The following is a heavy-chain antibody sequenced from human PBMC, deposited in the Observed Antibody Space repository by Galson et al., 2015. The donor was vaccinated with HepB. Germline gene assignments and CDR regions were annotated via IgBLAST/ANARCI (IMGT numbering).Heavy chain of an antibody. J-gene: IGHJ6*02. CDR1: GYTFTDHY. CDR2: IDPNNGGV. CDR3: LRGRVVRGGDGLDV. Sequence: SVKVSCKASGYTFTDHYMHWARQAPGQGLEWMGWIDPNNGGVRYAQKFQGRVSMTSDTSISTAYMELSSLTSDDTAVFYCLRGRVVRGGDGLDVWGQGTTVIVSS. V-gene: IGHV1-2*02. D-gene: IGHD3-10*01.